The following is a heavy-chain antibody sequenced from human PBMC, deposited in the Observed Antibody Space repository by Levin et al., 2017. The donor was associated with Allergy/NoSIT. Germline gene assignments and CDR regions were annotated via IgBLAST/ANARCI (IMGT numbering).Heavy chain of an antibody. D-gene: IGHD4-17*01. CDR1: GFTFSSYA. CDR2: ISGSGGST. Sequence: GESLKISCAASGFTFSSYAMSWVRQAPGKGLEWVSAISGSGGSTYYADSVKGRFTISRDNSKNTLYLQMNSLRAEDTAVYYCAKALMTTVTTSGAFDIWGQGTMVTVSS. V-gene: IGHV3-23*01. CDR3: AKALMTTVTTSGAFDI. J-gene: IGHJ3*02.